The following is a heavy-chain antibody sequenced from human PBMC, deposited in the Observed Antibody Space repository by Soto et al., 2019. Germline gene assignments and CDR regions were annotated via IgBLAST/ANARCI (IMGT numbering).Heavy chain of an antibody. CDR1: GFTFSSYA. Sequence: GGSLRLSCAASGFTFSSYAMHWVRQAPGKGLEWVAVISYDGSNKYYADSVKGRFTISRDNSKNTLYLQMISLRAEDTAVYYCAKSERDYSHHPLNYYYGMDVWGQGTTVTVSS. D-gene: IGHD4-4*01. CDR2: ISYDGSNK. J-gene: IGHJ6*02. V-gene: IGHV3-30-3*02. CDR3: AKSERDYSHHPLNYYYGMDV.